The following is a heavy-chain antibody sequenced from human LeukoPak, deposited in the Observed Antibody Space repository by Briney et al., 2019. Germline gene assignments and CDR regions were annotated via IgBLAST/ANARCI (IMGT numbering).Heavy chain of an antibody. CDR3: ARAGPSSSWHQFDY. D-gene: IGHD6-13*01. J-gene: IGHJ4*02. CDR1: EFTFSSFA. CDR2: ISHDGTHK. V-gene: IGHV3-30*14. Sequence: GRSLRLSCTASEFTFSSFAMYWVRQAPGKGLQWVALISHDGTHKYYADSVKGRFTISRDNSKNTLYLQMNRLRAEDTAVYYCARAGPSSSWHQFDYWGQGTLVTVSS.